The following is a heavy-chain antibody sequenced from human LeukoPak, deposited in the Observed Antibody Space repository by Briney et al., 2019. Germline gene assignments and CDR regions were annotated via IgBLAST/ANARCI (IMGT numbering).Heavy chain of an antibody. CDR1: GFTFSSFW. Sequence: PGGSLRLSCAASGFTFSSFWMIWVRQAPGKRLEWVATIKPDGSETYCVDSVQGRFTISRDNAKNSLFLQMNSLRAEDTAVYYCARSRNFAFDIWGQGTMVTVSS. D-gene: IGHD5-24*01. CDR3: ARSRNFAFDI. J-gene: IGHJ3*02. CDR2: IKPDGSET. V-gene: IGHV3-7*05.